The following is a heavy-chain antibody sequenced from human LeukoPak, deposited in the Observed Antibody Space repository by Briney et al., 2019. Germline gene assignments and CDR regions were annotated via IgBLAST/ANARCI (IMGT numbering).Heavy chain of an antibody. D-gene: IGHD6-19*01. J-gene: IGHJ4*02. CDR1: GFTFSSYS. CDR3: ARLTLIAVAGRMLDY. CDR2: ISSSSSYI. V-gene: IGHV3-21*01. Sequence: GGSLRLSCAASGFTFSSYSMNWVRQAPGKGVEWVSSISSSSSYIYYVDSVKGRFTISRDNAKNSLYLQMNSLRAEDTAVYYCARLTLIAVAGRMLDYWGQGTLVTVSS.